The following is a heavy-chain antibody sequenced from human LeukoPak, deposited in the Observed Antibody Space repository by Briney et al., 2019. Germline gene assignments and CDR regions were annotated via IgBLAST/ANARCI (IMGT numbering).Heavy chain of an antibody. CDR2: IYPGDSDT. Sequence: GESLKISCKGSGYNFTNNWIGWVRQMPGKGLEWMGIIYPGDSDTRYSPSFQGQVTISADKSISTAYLQWSSLKASDTAMYYCARTRDGYNYGSLDYWGQGTLVTVSS. CDR3: ARTRDGYNYGSLDY. D-gene: IGHD5-24*01. CDR1: GYNFTNNW. V-gene: IGHV5-51*01. J-gene: IGHJ4*02.